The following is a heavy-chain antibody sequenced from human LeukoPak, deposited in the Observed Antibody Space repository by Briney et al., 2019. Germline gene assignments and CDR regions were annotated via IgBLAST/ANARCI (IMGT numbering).Heavy chain of an antibody. D-gene: IGHD2-21*01. V-gene: IGHV3-74*01. CDR2: TNSDETIT. J-gene: IGHJ4*02. Sequence: AGGSLRLSCAVSGFTFSAHWMHWVRQAPGKGLVWVSRTNSDETITTYADYVKGRFTISRDNAKNTLYLQMNSLRAEDTAVYYCARVWFKNGRGDYFDYWGQGTLVTVSS. CDR3: ARVWFKNGRGDYFDY. CDR1: GFTFSAHW.